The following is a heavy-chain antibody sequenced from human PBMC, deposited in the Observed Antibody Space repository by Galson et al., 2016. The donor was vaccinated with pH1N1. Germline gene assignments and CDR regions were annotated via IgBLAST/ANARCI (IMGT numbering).Heavy chain of an antibody. Sequence: SLSLYCAASGFTFSTFAMTWVRQAPRKGLEWVSSINRHGNNVFYAESMKGRFTTSRDNAKHSLYLQMASLRLEDTAIYFCARVGITVFGVSLWGPGTTVVVS. D-gene: IGHD3-3*01. CDR1: GFTFSTFA. CDR3: ARVGITVFGVSL. CDR2: INRHGNNV. J-gene: IGHJ6*02. V-gene: IGHV3-21*01.